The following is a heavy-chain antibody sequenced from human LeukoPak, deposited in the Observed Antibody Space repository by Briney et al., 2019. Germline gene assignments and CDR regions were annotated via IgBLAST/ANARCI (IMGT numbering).Heavy chain of an antibody. CDR3: VRKGITILV. Sequence: GGSLRLSCAASGFTFDDYAMHWVRQAPGKGLEWVSLISGDGGSTYYADSVKGRFTISRDNSKNTLYLQMNSLRAEDTAVYYCVRKGITILVWGQGTLVTVSS. V-gene: IGHV3-43*02. J-gene: IGHJ4*02. D-gene: IGHD3-9*01. CDR2: ISGDGGST. CDR1: GFTFDDYA.